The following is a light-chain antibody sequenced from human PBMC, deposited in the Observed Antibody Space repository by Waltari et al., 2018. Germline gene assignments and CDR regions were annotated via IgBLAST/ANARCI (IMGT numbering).Light chain of an antibody. Sequence: EIVLTQSPATLSLSPGERATLSCRASQSISIYLAWYQHKPGQAPRLLIYDGSNRATGIPARFTGSGSGTDFTLTISSLEPEDFAVYYCQQRYKWLSFGQGTRLEIK. CDR2: DGS. J-gene: IGKJ5*01. CDR3: QQRYKWLS. CDR1: QSISIY. V-gene: IGKV3-11*01.